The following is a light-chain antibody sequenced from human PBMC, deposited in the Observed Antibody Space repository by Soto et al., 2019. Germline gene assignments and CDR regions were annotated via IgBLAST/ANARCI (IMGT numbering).Light chain of an antibody. CDR3: QQYYSYPT. CDR2: AAS. CDR1: QSISSY. V-gene: IGKV1-39*01. Sequence: DIEITQSPSSLSASVGDRLTLTCRASQSISSYLNWYQQKPGQAPKLLIYAASSLQSGVPSRLSGGGSGTDFTLTIRCLQSEDFATYYCQQYYSYPTFGQGTRLEIK. J-gene: IGKJ5*01.